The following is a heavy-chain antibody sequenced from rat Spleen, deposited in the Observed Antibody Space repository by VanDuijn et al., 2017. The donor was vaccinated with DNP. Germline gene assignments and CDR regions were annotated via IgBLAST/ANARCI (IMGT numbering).Heavy chain of an antibody. CDR2: ITDGNGNT. J-gene: IGHJ3*01. CDR1: GFTFNNYW. D-gene: IGHD1-2*01. Sequence: EVQLVESGGDLVQPGRSLKLSCITSGFTFNNYWMTWIRQVPGKGLEWIASITDGNGNTFYPDSVKGRFTVSRDNAKNTQYLQMDSLRSEGTATYYCATHSSSYIFGGWFAYWGQGTLVTVSS. CDR3: ATHSSSYIFGGWFAY. V-gene: IGHV5-31*01.